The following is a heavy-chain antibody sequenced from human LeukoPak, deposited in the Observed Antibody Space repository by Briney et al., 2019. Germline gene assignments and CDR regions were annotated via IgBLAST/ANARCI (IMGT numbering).Heavy chain of an antibody. CDR2: INPSGGST. CDR1: GGTFSSYA. D-gene: IGHD3-10*02. J-gene: IGHJ4*02. V-gene: IGHV1-46*01. CDR3: ARVYVAAHFDY. Sequence: ASVKVSCKASGGTFSSYAISWVRQAPGQGLEWMGIINPSGGSTSYAQKFQGRVTMTRDTSTSTVYMELSSLRSEDTAVYYCARVYVAAHFDYWGQGTLVTVSS.